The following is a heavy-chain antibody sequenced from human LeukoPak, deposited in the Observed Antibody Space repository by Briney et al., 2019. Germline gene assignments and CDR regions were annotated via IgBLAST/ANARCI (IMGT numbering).Heavy chain of an antibody. CDR3: ARGYGYFDY. CDR2: ISYDGSNT. V-gene: IGHV3-30*03. J-gene: IGHJ4*02. CDR1: GFTFSSYG. D-gene: IGHD5-12*01. Sequence: GGSLRLSCAASGFTFSSYGMHWVRQAPGKGLEWVAVISYDGSNTYYADSVKGRFTISRDNSKNTLYLQMNSLRAEDTAVYYCARGYGYFDYWGQGTLVTVSS.